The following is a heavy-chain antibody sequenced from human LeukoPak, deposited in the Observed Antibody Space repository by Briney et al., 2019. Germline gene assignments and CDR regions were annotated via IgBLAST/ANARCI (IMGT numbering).Heavy chain of an antibody. V-gene: IGHV4-39*07. J-gene: IGHJ4*02. CDR1: GGSISSSSYY. CDR3: ARVVLGYCSSTSCYGDFDY. CDR2: IYYSGST. Sequence: SETLSLTCTVSGGSISSSSYYWGWIRQPPGKELEWIGSIYYSGSTYYNPSLKSRVTISVDTSKNQFSLKLSSVTAADTAVYYCARVVLGYCSSTSCYGDFDYWGQGTLVTVSS. D-gene: IGHD2-2*01.